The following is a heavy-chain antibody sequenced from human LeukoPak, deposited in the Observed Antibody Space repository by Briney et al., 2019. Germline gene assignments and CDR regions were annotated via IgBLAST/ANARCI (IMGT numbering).Heavy chain of an antibody. J-gene: IGHJ4*02. CDR1: GGTFSSYA. Sequence: GSSVKVSCKASGGTFSSYAISWVRQAPGQGLEWMGGIIPIFGTANYAQKFQGRATITADKSTGTAYMDLSSLRSEDTAMYYCGRDRPSRDGYNYVGALDYWGQGTLVTVSS. CDR3: GRDRPSRDGYNYVGALDY. D-gene: IGHD5-24*01. V-gene: IGHV1-69*06. CDR2: IIPIFGTA.